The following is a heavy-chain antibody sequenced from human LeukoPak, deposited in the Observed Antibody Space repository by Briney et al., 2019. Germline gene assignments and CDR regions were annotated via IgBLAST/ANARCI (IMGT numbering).Heavy chain of an antibody. CDR2: INPNSGGT. D-gene: IGHD3-16*02. Sequence: ASVKVSCKASGYTLTGYYMHWVRQAPGQGLEWMGWINPNSGGTNYAQKFQGRVTMTRDTSISTAYMELSRLRSDDTAVYYCARIRGYYDYVWGSYRKVFDYWGQGTLVTVSS. V-gene: IGHV1-2*02. J-gene: IGHJ4*02. CDR1: GYTLTGYY. CDR3: ARIRGYYDYVWGSYRKVFDY.